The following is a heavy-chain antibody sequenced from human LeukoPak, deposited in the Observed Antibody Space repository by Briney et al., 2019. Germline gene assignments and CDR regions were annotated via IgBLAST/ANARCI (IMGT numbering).Heavy chain of an antibody. D-gene: IGHD2-2*01. CDR2: IRYDGSNK. J-gene: IGHJ4*02. CDR3: AKDQGGCSSTSCPFDY. V-gene: IGHV3-30*02. CDR1: GFTFSSYG. Sequence: GGSLRLSCAASGFTFSSYGMHWVRQAPGKGLEWVAFIRYDGSNKYYADSVKGRFTISRDNSKNTLYLQMNSLRAEDTAVYYCAKDQGGCSSTSCPFDYWGQGTLVTVSS.